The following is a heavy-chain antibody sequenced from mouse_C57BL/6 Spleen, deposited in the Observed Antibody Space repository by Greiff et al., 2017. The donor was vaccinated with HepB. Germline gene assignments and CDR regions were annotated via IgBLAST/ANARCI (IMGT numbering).Heavy chain of an antibody. CDR1: GYTFTSYW. Sequence: QVQLQQSGAELVKPGASVKLSCKASGYTFTSYWMHWVKQRPGQGLEWIGMIHPNSGSTNYNEKFKSKATLTVDKSSSTAYMQLSSLTSEDSAVYYCARKAQGGFAYWGQGTLVTVSA. CDR3: ARKAQGGFAY. V-gene: IGHV1-64*01. CDR2: IHPNSGST. J-gene: IGHJ3*01.